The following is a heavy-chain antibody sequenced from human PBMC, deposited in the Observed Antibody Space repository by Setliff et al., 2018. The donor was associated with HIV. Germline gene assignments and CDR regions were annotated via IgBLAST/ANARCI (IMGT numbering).Heavy chain of an antibody. Sequence: GGSLRLSCAASGFTFSSYDMQWVRQAPGKGLEWVSAIGIAGDAYYAGSVKGRFTISRENAKNSLYLHMDSLRVEDTALYYCARDRDFQWLLQKDGMDVWGQGTTVTVSS. CDR3: ARDRDFQWLLQKDGMDV. V-gene: IGHV3-13*01. D-gene: IGHD6-19*01. J-gene: IGHJ6*02. CDR1: GFTFSSYD. CDR2: IGIAGDA.